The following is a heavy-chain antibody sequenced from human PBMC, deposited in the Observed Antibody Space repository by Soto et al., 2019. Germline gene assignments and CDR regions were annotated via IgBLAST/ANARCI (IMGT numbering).Heavy chain of an antibody. V-gene: IGHV3-30*03. J-gene: IGHJ5*02. CDR1: GFTFSSYG. Sequence: GGSLRLSCAASGFTFSSYGMHWVRQAPGKGLEWVAVISYDGSNKYYADSVKGRFTISRDNSKNTLYLQMNSLRAEDTAVYYCAPTPAPLVITGTTQGWFDPWGQGTLVTVSS. CDR2: ISYDGSNK. D-gene: IGHD1-7*01. CDR3: APTPAPLVITGTTQGWFDP.